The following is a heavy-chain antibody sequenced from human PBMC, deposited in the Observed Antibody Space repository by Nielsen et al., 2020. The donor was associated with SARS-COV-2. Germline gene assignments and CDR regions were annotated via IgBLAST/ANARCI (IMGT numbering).Heavy chain of an antibody. CDR3: ATASYYDFWSGYYVDLYGMDV. D-gene: IGHD3-3*01. CDR2: IYYNGST. Sequence: WIRQPPGKGLEWIGYIYYNGSTYYNPSLKSRVTISVDTSKNQFSLKLSSVTAADTAVYYCATASYYDFWSGYYVDLYGMDVWGQGTTVTVSS. J-gene: IGHJ6*02. V-gene: IGHV4-31*02.